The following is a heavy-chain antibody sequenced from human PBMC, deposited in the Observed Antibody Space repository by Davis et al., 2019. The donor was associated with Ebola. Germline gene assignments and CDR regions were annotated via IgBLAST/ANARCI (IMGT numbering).Heavy chain of an antibody. Sequence: PSETLSLTCAVSGGSISSGGYSWSWIRQPPGKGLEWIGYIYHSGSTYYNPSLKSRVTISVDRSKNQFSLKLSSVTAADTAVYYCARTQDQYGSVVWYFDLWGRGTLVTVSS. V-gene: IGHV4-30-2*01. CDR3: ARTQDQYGSVVWYFDL. J-gene: IGHJ2*01. CDR1: GGSISSGGYS. CDR2: IYHSGST. D-gene: IGHD2-15*01.